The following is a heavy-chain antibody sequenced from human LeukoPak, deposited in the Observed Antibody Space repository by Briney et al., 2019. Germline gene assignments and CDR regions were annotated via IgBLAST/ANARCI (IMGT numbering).Heavy chain of an antibody. CDR2: TSKDGSHT. J-gene: IGHJ4*02. CDR1: GFNFSDFW. Sequence: GGSLTLSCAASGFNFSDFWMHWVRQAPGKGPEWLSRTSKDGSHTVYADSAKGRFTASRDNTKNTVYLEVTNLRPEDTAVYYCARGGYSGSYYRFSWGQGTPVTVAS. CDR3: ARGGYSGSYYRFS. V-gene: IGHV3-74*01. D-gene: IGHD6-25*01.